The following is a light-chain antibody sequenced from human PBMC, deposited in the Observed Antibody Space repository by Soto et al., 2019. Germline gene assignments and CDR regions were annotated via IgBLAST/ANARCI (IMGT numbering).Light chain of an antibody. CDR3: QQFNSYPRT. CDR1: QGITSA. Sequence: AIQLTQSPSSLSASVGDRVTITCRASQGITSALAWYQQKPGKTPKLLIYDASSLESGVPSRFSGSGSGIDFALTISSLQPEDFATYYCQQFNSYPRTFGQGTKLEIK. V-gene: IGKV1-13*02. CDR2: DAS. J-gene: IGKJ2*01.